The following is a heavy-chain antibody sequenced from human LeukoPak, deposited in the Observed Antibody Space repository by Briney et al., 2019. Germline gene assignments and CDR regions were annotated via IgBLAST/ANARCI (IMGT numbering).Heavy chain of an antibody. Sequence: PGGSLRLSCAASGFTFSSYAITWVRQAPGKGLEWVAVISYDGSNKYYADSVKGRFTISRDNSKNTLYLQMNSLRAEDTAVYYCANDLRDYWGQGTLVTVSS. CDR1: GFTFSSYA. V-gene: IGHV3-30*18. J-gene: IGHJ4*02. CDR2: ISYDGSNK. CDR3: ANDLRDY.